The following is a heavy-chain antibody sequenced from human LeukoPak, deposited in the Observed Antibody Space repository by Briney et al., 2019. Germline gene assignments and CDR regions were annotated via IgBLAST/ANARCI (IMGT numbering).Heavy chain of an antibody. J-gene: IGHJ5*02. CDR2: ISSSGSTI. CDR1: GFTFSDYY. V-gene: IGHV3-11*01. D-gene: IGHD6-13*01. CDR3: ARFIAAAGIGWFDP. Sequence: GGSLRLSCAASGFTFSDYYMSWIRQAPGKGLEWVSYISSSGSTIYYADSVKGRFTISRDNAENSLYLQMNSLRAEDTAVYYCARFIAAAGIGWFDPWGQGTLVTVSS.